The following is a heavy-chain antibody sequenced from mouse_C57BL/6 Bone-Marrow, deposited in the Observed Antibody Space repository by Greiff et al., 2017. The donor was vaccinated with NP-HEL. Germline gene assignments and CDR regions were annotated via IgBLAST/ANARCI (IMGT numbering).Heavy chain of an antibody. D-gene: IGHD2-13*01. CDR2: IYPGSGST. CDR1: GYTFTSYW. Sequence: PGASVKMSCKASGYTFTSYWITWVKQRPGQGLEWIGDIYPGSGSTNYNEKFKSKATLTVDTSSSTAYMQLSSLTSEDSAVYYCARSPFFYGGDYAMDYWGQGTSVTVSS. CDR3: ARSPFFYGGDYAMDY. J-gene: IGHJ4*01. V-gene: IGHV1-55*01.